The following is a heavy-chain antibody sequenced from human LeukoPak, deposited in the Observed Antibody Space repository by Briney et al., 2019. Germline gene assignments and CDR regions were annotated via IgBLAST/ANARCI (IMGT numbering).Heavy chain of an antibody. CDR3: ARGGSGRVGIIDY. J-gene: IGHJ4*02. CDR2: ISSSSSYI. Sequence: NPGGSLRLSCAASGFTFSSYSMNWVRQAPGKGLEWVSSISSSSSYIYYADSVKGRFTISRDNSKNTLYLQMNSLRAEDTAVYYCARGGSGRVGIIDYWGQGTLVTVSS. D-gene: IGHD6-19*01. CDR1: GFTFSSYS. V-gene: IGHV3-21*01.